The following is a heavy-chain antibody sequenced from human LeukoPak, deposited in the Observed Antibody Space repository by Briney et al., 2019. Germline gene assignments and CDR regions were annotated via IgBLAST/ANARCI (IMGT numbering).Heavy chain of an antibody. J-gene: IGHJ5*02. CDR2: VIPIFGTT. CDR3: VRRQALRGRHRAFDP. CDR1: GGTFSNYA. V-gene: IGHV1-69*05. Sequence: VASVKVSCKASGGTFSNYAISWVRQAPGQGLEWLGRVIPIFGTTKYAQKVQGRVTITTDKATTTPYLDLISLRSEDPAVYYCVRRQALRGRHRAFDPWGQGTLVTVTS.